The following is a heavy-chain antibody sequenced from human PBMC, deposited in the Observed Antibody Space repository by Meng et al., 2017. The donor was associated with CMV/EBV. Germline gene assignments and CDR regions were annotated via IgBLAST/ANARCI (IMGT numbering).Heavy chain of an antibody. V-gene: IGHV4-39*07. CDR1: GGSISSSSYY. CDR2: IYYSGST. D-gene: IGHD2-2*01. Sequence: SETLSLTCTVSGGSISSSSYYWGWIRQPPGKGPEWIGSIYYSGSTYYNPSLKSRVTISVDTSKNQFSLKLSSVTAADTAVYYCARESLKNIVVVPAASGAFDIWGQGTMVTVSS. J-gene: IGHJ3*02. CDR3: ARESLKNIVVVPAASGAFDI.